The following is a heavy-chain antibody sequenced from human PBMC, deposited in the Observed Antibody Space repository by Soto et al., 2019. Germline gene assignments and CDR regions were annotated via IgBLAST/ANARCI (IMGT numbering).Heavy chain of an antibody. D-gene: IGHD3-10*01. J-gene: IGHJ4*02. CDR2: IFYSGNT. V-gene: IGHV4-59*01. Sequence: SETLSLTCSVSGGSLSFNYWSWIRQVPGKGLEWIGYIFYSGNTNYNPSLKSRVTISVDTSKNHFSLNLSSLTAADTAVYYCARGRGNFDFWGQGTLVAVSS. CDR3: ARGRGNFDF. CDR1: GGSLSFNY.